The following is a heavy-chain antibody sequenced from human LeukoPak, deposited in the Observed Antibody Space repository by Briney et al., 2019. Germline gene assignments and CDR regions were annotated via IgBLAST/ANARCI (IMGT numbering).Heavy chain of an antibody. CDR2: IKQDGSEK. CDR3: ARGRGRHYDFWSGYYPPTVYYYMDV. Sequence: GGSLRLSCAASGLTFSSYWMSWVRQAPGKGLEWVANIKQDGSEKHYVDSVTGRFTISRDNTKNSLYLQMNCLRADDTAVYYCARGRGRHYDFWSGYYPPTVYYYMDVWGKGTTVTVSS. CDR1: GLTFSSYW. V-gene: IGHV3-7*01. J-gene: IGHJ6*03. D-gene: IGHD3-3*01.